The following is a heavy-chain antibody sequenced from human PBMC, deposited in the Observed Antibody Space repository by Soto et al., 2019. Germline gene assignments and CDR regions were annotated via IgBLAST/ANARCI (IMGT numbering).Heavy chain of an antibody. V-gene: IGHV3-23*01. Sequence: PGGSLRLSCAASGFTFSSYAMSWVRQAPGKGLEWVSAISGSGGSTYYADSVKGRFTISRDNSKNTLYLRMNSLRAEDTAVYYCAKKTNILTGYPLPLDYWGQGTLVTVSS. CDR3: AKKTNILTGYPLPLDY. J-gene: IGHJ4*02. D-gene: IGHD3-9*01. CDR1: GFTFSSYA. CDR2: ISGSGGST.